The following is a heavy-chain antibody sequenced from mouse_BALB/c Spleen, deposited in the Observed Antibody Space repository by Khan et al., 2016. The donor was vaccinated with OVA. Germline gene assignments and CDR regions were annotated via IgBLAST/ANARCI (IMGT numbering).Heavy chain of an antibody. V-gene: IGHV1-4*01. D-gene: IGHD2-14*01. CDR2: IIPSNGYP. CDR3: VRDGADHRYDGCVAY. J-gene: IGHJ3*01. CDR1: GYTFTSYT. Sequence: QVQLQQSGAELARPGASVKMSCKASGYTFTSYTIHWIKKRPGQGLEWIGYIIPSNGYPNYNQQFKDKATLTTDKSSTTASLQLSSLTSDDSAVXNCVRDGADHRYDGCVAYWGQGTLRTVSA.